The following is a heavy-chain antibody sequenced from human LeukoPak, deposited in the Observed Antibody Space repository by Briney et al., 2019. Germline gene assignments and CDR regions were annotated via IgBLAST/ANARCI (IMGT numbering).Heavy chain of an antibody. Sequence: SETLSLTCTVSGGSISSGDYYWSWIRQPPGKGLEWIGYIYYSGSTYYNPSLKSRVTISVDTSKNQFSLKLSSVTAADTAVDYWARDRFRFFGGGGGNWFDPWGQGTLVTVSS. J-gene: IGHJ5*02. V-gene: IGHV4-30-4*08. CDR2: IYYSGST. CDR3: ARDRFRFFGGGGGNWFDP. D-gene: IGHD3-3*01. CDR1: GGSISSGDYY.